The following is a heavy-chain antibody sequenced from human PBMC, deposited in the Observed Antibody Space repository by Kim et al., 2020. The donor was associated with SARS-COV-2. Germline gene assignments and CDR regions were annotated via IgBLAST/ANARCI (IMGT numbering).Heavy chain of an antibody. V-gene: IGHV3-23*01. J-gene: IGHJ4*02. CDR1: GFIFSNYV. CDR2: IQNNGGST. CDR3: AKDRPEDY. Sequence: GGSLRLSCAASGFIFSNYVMRWVRQAPGKGLEGISAIQNNGGSTYYAESVKGRFTMSRDNSKKTVYLQMNGLRVEDTAVYYCAKDRPEDYWGRGTLVTVSS.